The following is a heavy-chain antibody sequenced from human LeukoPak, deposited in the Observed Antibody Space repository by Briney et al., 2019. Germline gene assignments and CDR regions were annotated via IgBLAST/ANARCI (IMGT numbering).Heavy chain of an antibody. J-gene: IGHJ5*02. D-gene: IGHD3-3*01. CDR2: IYTSGST. CDR1: GGSISSYY. CDR3: ARGAYYDFWSGYPNWFDP. V-gene: IGHV4-4*07. Sequence: SETLSLTCTVSGGSISSYYWSWIRQPAGKGLEWIGRIYTSGSTNYNPSLKSRVTISVDTSKNQFSLKLSSVTAADTAVYYCARGAYYDFWSGYPNWFDPWGQGTLVTVSS.